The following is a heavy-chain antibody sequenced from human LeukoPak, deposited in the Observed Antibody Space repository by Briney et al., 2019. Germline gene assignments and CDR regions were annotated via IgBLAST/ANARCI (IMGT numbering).Heavy chain of an antibody. D-gene: IGHD4-17*01. Sequence: PGGSLRLSCAASGFTFSSYAMSWVRQAPGKGLEWVAVIWYDGSNKYYADSVKGRFTISRDNSKNTLYLQMNSLRAEDTAVYYCARDDTRYGDYGAFDIWGQGTMVTVSS. CDR1: GFTFSSYA. V-gene: IGHV3-33*08. J-gene: IGHJ3*02. CDR3: ARDDTRYGDYGAFDI. CDR2: IWYDGSNK.